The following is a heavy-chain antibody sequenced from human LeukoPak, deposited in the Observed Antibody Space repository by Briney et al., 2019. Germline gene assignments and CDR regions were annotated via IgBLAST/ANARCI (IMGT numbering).Heavy chain of an antibody. CDR2: INPNSGGT. CDR3: ARVRRAWGDGMDV. CDR1: GCTFTGYY. D-gene: IGHD7-27*01. Sequence: ATVKVSCKASGCTFTGYYMHWVRQAPGQGLEWMGWINPNSGGTNYAQKFQGRVTMTRDTSISTAYMELSGLRSDDTAVYYCARVRRAWGDGMDVWGQGTMVTVSS. J-gene: IGHJ6*02. V-gene: IGHV1-2*02.